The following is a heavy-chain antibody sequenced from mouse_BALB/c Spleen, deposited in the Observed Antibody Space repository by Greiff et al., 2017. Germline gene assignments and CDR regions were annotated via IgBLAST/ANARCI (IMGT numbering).Heavy chain of an antibody. J-gene: IGHJ1*01. CDR2: INSNGGST. CDR3: ARWGGNYPYWYFDV. V-gene: IGHV5-6-3*01. D-gene: IGHD2-1*01. CDR1: GFTFSSYG. Sequence: EVKLVESGGGLVQPGGSLKLSCAASGFTFSSYGMSWVRQTPDKRLELVATINSNGGSTYYPDSVKGRFTISRDNAKNTLYLQMSSLKSEDTAMYYCARWGGNYPYWYFDVWGAGTTVTVSS.